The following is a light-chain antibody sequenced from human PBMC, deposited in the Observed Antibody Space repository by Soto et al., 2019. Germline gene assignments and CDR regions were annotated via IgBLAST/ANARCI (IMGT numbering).Light chain of an antibody. CDR1: GSDVGGYNY. J-gene: IGLJ2*01. Sequence: QSVLTQPASVSGSPGQSITISCTGTGSDVGGYNYVSWYQQHPGKAHKVMIYDVSNRPSGVSNRFSGSKSGNTASLTISGLQAEDEADYYCSSYTSASTPLVFGGGTKVTVL. CDR2: DVS. V-gene: IGLV2-14*01. CDR3: SSYTSASTPLV.